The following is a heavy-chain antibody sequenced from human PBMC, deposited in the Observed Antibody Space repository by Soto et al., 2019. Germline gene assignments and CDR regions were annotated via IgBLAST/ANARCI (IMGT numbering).Heavy chain of an antibody. D-gene: IGHD3-10*01. CDR2: IYYSGST. CDR1: GGSISSGGYY. Sequence: QVQLQESGPGLVKPSQTLSLTCTVSGGSISSGGYYWSWIRQHPGTGLEWIGYIYYSGSTYYNPSLKSRVTISVDTSKNQFSLKLSSVTAADTAVYYCASGTYGSGSCFDPWGQGTLVTVSS. V-gene: IGHV4-31*03. CDR3: ASGTYGSGSCFDP. J-gene: IGHJ5*02.